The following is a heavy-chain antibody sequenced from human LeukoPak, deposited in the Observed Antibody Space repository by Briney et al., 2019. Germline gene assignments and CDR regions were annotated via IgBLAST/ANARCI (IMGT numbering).Heavy chain of an antibody. J-gene: IGHJ1*01. CDR2: INPSGGST. Sequence: GASVKVSCKASGYTFTSYYMHWVRQAPGQGLEWMGIINPSGGSTSYAQKFQGRVTMTRDMSTSTVHMELSSLRSEDTAVYYCARDRYSSGWRENAEYFQHWGQGTLVTVSS. D-gene: IGHD6-19*01. V-gene: IGHV1-46*01. CDR1: GYTFTSYY. CDR3: ARDRYSSGWRENAEYFQH.